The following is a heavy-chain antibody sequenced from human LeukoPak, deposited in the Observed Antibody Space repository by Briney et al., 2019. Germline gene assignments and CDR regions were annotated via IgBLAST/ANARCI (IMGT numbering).Heavy chain of an antibody. CDR3: ARALPYDFWSGTHLYYFDY. CDR1: GFTVSSNY. V-gene: IGHV3-53*01. Sequence: PGGPLRLSCAASGFTVSSNYMSWVRQAPGKGLEWVSVIYSGGSTYYADSVKGRFTISGDNSKNTLYLQMNSLRAEDTAVYYCARALPYDFWSGTHLYYFDYWGQGTLVTVSS. CDR2: IYSGGST. D-gene: IGHD3-3*01. J-gene: IGHJ4*02.